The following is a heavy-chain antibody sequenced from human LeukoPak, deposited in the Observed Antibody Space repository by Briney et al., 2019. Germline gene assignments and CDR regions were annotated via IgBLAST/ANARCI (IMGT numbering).Heavy chain of an antibody. D-gene: IGHD2-21*01. Sequence: PGGSLRLSCAASGFTFSSYAMHWVRQAPGKGLEWVAVISYDGSNKYYADSVKGRFTISRDNSKNTLYLQMNSLRAEDTAVYYCARPYGVGEYFDYWGQGTLVTVSS. J-gene: IGHJ4*02. V-gene: IGHV3-30-3*01. CDR1: GFTFSSYA. CDR2: ISYDGSNK. CDR3: ARPYGVGEYFDY.